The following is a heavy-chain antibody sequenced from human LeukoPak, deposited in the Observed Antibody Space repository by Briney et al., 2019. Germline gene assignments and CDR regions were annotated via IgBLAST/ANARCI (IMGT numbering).Heavy chain of an antibody. CDR3: ARGRNDYVWGKGAFDI. J-gene: IGHJ3*02. V-gene: IGHV4-61*01. D-gene: IGHD3-16*01. Sequence: PSETLSLTCTVSGYSISSGYYWSWIRQPPGKGLEWIGYIYYSGSTNYNPSLKSRVTISVDTSKNQFSLKLSSVTAADTAVYYCARGRNDYVWGKGAFDIWGQGTMVTVSS. CDR2: IYYSGST. CDR1: GYSISSGYY.